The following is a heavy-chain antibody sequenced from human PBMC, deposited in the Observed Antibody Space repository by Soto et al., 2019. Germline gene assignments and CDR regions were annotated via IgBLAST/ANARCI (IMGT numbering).Heavy chain of an antibody. V-gene: IGHV1-69*04. CDR3: ARDPSNSGALY. J-gene: IGHJ4*02. D-gene: IGHD4-4*01. CDR2: IIPILGIA. Sequence: ASVKVSCKASGGTFSSYTISWVRQAPGQGLEWMGRIIPILGIANYAQKFQGRVTITADKSTSTAYMELSSLRSEDTAVYYCARDPSNSGALYWGQGTLVTVSS. CDR1: GGTFSSYT.